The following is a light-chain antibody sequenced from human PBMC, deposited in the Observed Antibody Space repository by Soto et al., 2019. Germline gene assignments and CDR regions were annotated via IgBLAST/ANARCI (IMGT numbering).Light chain of an antibody. J-gene: IGKJ5*01. Sequence: EIVLTQSPGALSLSPGEIATLSCRASQSITSTYIAWYQQKPGQAPRLLIYGASSRAIGIPDRFSGSVSGSDFILTINRLEHEDFAVYYCQQYGSSHTFGQGTRLEIK. V-gene: IGKV3-20*01. CDR2: GAS. CDR3: QQYGSSHT. CDR1: QSITSTY.